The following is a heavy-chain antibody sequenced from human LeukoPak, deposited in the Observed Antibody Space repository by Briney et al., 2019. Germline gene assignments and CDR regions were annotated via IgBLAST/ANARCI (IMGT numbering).Heavy chain of an antibody. CDR2: ISSSSAYI. CDR3: ASLKIRRIGNAFDI. J-gene: IGHJ3*02. Sequence: GGTLRLSCAASGFTLATYSMNWVRQAPGKGLEWVSSISSSSAYIYYADSVKGRFTISRDNAKESLFLQMNSLRPEDTALYYCASLKIRRIGNAFDIWGQGTMVTVSS. CDR1: GFTLATYS. V-gene: IGHV3-21*01. D-gene: IGHD1-14*01.